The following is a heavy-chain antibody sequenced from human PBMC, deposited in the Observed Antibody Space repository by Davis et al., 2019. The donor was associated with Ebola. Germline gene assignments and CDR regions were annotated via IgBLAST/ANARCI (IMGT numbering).Heavy chain of an antibody. J-gene: IGHJ3*02. D-gene: IGHD2/OR15-2a*01. CDR2: INWNSGRI. CDR1: GFTFDAYA. V-gene: IGHV3-9*01. Sequence: GGSLRLSCAASGFTFDAYAMHWVRQAPGKGLEWVSGINWNSGRIGYADSVKGRFTISRDNSKNTLYLQMNGLRVEDTAIYYCAKDTSNIWFDIWGQGTMVTVSS. CDR3: AKDTSNIWFDI.